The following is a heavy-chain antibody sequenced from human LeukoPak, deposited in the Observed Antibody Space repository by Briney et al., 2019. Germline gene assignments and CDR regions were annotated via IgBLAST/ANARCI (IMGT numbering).Heavy chain of an antibody. Sequence: SQTLSLTCAISGDSVSRNSAAWNWIRQSPSSGLEWLGRTYYRSKWYNDFAVSVQSRISINADTSKNQFSLQLNSVTPEDTAVYYCARGRIAYYGMDVWGQGTTVTVSS. D-gene: IGHD2-21*01. CDR2: TYYRSKWYN. V-gene: IGHV6-1*01. CDR1: GDSVSRNSAA. CDR3: ARGRIAYYGMDV. J-gene: IGHJ6*02.